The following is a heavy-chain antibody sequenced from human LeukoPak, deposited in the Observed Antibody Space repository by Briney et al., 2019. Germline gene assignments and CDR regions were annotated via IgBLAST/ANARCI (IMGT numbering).Heavy chain of an antibody. J-gene: IGHJ5*02. V-gene: IGHV3-73*01. CDR3: TRDRGTYNWFDP. CDR1: GFTFSGSA. Sequence: PGGSLRLSCAASGFTFSGSAVHWVRQSSGEGLEWVGHIDKKDNLYATAYAESVKGRFTISRDDSKDTAFLHMDSLKTEDTALYYCTRDRGTYNWFDPWGQGTLVTVSS. CDR2: IDKKDNLYAT. D-gene: IGHD2-15*01.